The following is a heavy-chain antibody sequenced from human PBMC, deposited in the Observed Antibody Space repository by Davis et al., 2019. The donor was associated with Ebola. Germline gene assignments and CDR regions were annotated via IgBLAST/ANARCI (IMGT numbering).Heavy chain of an antibody. CDR2: ISSSSSTK. CDR1: GFTFSSYS. CDR3: ARVESSFYAGDY. Sequence: GSLRPPCAAPGFTFSSYSMNWVRQAPGKGLEWVSYISSSSSTKYYADSVKGRFTISRDNAKNSLYLQMNSLTDEDTAVYYCARVESSFYAGDYWGQGTLVTVSS. D-gene: IGHD6-13*01. J-gene: IGHJ4*02. V-gene: IGHV3-48*02.